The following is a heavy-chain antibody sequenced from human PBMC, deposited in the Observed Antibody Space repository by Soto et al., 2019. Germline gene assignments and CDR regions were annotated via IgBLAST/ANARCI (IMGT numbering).Heavy chain of an antibody. CDR1: GFTFSSSS. CDR2: ISSSSSYI. CDR3: ARRPYYDILTGYYSVDY. D-gene: IGHD3-9*01. V-gene: IGHV3-21*01. J-gene: IGHJ4*02. Sequence: GGSLRLSCAASGFTFSSSSMNWVRQAPGKGLEWFSSISSSSSYIYYADSVKGRFTISRDNAKNSLYLQMTSLRAEDTAVYYCARRPYYDILTGYYSVDYWGQGTLVTVSS.